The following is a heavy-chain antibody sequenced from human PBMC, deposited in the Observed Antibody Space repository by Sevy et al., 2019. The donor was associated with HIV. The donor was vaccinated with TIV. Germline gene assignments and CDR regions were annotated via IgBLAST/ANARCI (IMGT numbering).Heavy chain of an antibody. J-gene: IGHJ4*02. D-gene: IGHD3-10*01. CDR3: ARFVVRGVTPQGFDI. V-gene: IGHV4-61*01. CDR1: GGSVRNENYY. CDR2: ILYSGSA. Sequence: SETLSLTCTVSGGSVRNENYYWSWIRQTPGKGLDWIGNILYSGSANHNPSLESRVTIAIDTSKNRFSLRMDSVTAADTAVYSCARFVVRGVTPQGFDIWGQGTLVTVSS.